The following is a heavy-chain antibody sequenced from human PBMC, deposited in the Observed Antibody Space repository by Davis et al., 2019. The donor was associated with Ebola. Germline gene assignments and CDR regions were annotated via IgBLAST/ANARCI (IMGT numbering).Heavy chain of an antibody. CDR2: VYYSGGT. CDR1: GGSISAYY. Sequence: PSETLSLTCTVTGGSISAYYWSWIRQPPGKGLEYIGYVYYSGGTNYSPSLKSRVTISVDTSKNQFSLKLSSVTAADTAVYYCARFVGSSSWYGDYWGQGTLVTVSS. D-gene: IGHD6-13*01. J-gene: IGHJ4*02. CDR3: ARFVGSSSWYGDY. V-gene: IGHV4-59*01.